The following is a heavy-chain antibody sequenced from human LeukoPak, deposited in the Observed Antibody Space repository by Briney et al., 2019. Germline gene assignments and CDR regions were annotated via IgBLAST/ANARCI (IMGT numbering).Heavy chain of an antibody. CDR2: INSDGRST. J-gene: IGHJ4*02. CDR1: GFTFNNYW. V-gene: IGHV3-74*01. Sequence: GGSLRLSCAAAGFTFNNYWMHWVRQAPGEGLVWISRINSDGRSTNYADSVKGRFNISRDDAKNTLYLQMNSLRAEDTAVYYCAAAIAAAPGAYWGQGTLVTVSS. D-gene: IGHD6-13*01. CDR3: AAAIAAAPGAY.